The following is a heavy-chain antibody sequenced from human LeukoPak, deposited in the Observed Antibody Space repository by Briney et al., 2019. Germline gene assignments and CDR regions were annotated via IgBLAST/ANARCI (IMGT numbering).Heavy chain of an antibody. CDR3: ARDEPTVTTGPPVGS. D-gene: IGHD4-17*01. CDR1: GFTFTSYG. V-gene: IGHV3-30*02. J-gene: IGHJ4*02. CDR2: IRYDGSNQ. Sequence: PGGSLRLSCAASGFTFTSYGMNWVRQAPGKGLEWVAFIRYDGSNQYYADSVKGRFTISRDNAKNTLYLQMNSLRVEDTAVYYCARDEPTVTTGPPVGSWGQGTLVTVSS.